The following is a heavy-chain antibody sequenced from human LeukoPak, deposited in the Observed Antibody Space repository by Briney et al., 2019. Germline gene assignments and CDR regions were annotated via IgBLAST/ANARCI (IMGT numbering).Heavy chain of an antibody. J-gene: IGHJ5*02. CDR3: ARVVGDDYGDPYNWFDP. CDR2: ISAYNDNT. V-gene: IGHV1-18*01. D-gene: IGHD4-17*01. CDR1: GYTFTSYG. Sequence: GASVKVSCKASGYTFTSYGISWVRQAPGQGLEWMGWISAYNDNTNYAQRLQGRVTMTRNTSISTAYMELSSLRSEDTAVYYCARVVGDDYGDPYNWFDPWGQGTLVTVSS.